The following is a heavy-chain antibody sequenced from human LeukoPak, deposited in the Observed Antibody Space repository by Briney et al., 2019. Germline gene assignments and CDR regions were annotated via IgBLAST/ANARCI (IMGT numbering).Heavy chain of an antibody. Sequence: SETLSLTCIVSGGSMNYYYWSWIRQPPGKGLEWMGYISYSGSTNYNPSLKSRVTISADTSKDQFSLNLNSLTAADTAVYYCASGGFLGGNFWGYYFDYWGQGTLVTVSS. CDR2: ISYSGST. CDR3: ASGGFLGGNFWGYYFDY. V-gene: IGHV4-59*08. CDR1: GGSMNYYY. D-gene: IGHD4-23*01. J-gene: IGHJ4*02.